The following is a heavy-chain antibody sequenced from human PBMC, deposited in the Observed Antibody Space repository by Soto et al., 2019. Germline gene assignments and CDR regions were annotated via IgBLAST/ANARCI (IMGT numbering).Heavy chain of an antibody. J-gene: IGHJ4*02. CDR2: ISGSGGST. D-gene: IGHD3-9*01. CDR1: GFTFSSYA. Sequence: GGSLRLSCAASGFTFSSYAMSWVRQAPGKGLEWVSAISGSGGSTYYADSVKGRFTISRDNSKNTLYLQMNSLRAEDTAVYYCAKDPYYDIPTPQYYFDYWGQGTLVTVSS. V-gene: IGHV3-23*01. CDR3: AKDPYYDIPTPQYYFDY.